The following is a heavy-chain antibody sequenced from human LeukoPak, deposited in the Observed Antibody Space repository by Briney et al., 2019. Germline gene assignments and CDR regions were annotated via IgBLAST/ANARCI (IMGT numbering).Heavy chain of an antibody. CDR2: ISSSSSYI. V-gene: IGHV3-21*04. Sequence: PGGSLRLSCAASGFTFSSYSMNWVRQAPGKGLEWVSSISSSSSYIYYAGSVKGRFTISRDNAKNSLYLQMNSLRAEDTAVYYCAKSGRGDYDSYYFYNDVWGKGTTVTVSS. J-gene: IGHJ6*03. D-gene: IGHD4-17*01. CDR1: GFTFSSYS. CDR3: AKSGRGDYDSYYFYNDV.